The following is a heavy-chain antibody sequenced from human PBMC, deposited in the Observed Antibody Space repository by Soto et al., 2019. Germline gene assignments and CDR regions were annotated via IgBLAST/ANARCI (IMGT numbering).Heavy chain of an antibody. V-gene: IGHV3-11*01. Sequence: LGLPCAASGFTLSDFYMSWIRQAPGKGLEGVSYMSGSGRTIYYADSVRGRFTISRDNAKNSLYLQMSILRAQDPAVYYCVQTWIFISFDICRPGTLVTVS. CDR3: VQTWIFISFDI. J-gene: IGHJ3*02. D-gene: IGHD1-1*01. CDR2: MSGSGRTI. CDR1: GFTLSDFY.